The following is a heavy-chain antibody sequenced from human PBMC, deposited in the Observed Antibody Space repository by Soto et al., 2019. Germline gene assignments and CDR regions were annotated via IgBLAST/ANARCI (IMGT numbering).Heavy chain of an antibody. Sequence: ASVKVSCKASGYTFTSYAMHWVRQAPGQRLEWMGWINAGNGNTKYSQKFQGRVTITRDTSASTAYMELSSLISEDTAVYYCARDMGFGLSDYWGQGTLVTVSS. J-gene: IGHJ4*02. CDR2: INAGNGNT. D-gene: IGHD3-10*01. CDR1: GYTFTSYA. V-gene: IGHV1-3*01. CDR3: ARDMGFGLSDY.